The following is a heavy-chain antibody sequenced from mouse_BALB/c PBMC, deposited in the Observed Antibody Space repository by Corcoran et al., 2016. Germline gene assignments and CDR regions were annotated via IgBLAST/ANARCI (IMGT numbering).Heavy chain of an antibody. D-gene: IGHD2-3*01. Sequence: QIQLQQSGPGLVKPGASVKISCKASGYTFTDYYINWVKQKPGQGLEWIGWIYPGSGNTKYNEKFKGKATLTVDTSSSTAYMQLSSLTSEDTAVYFCARDYDGYYAFAYWGQGTLVTVSA. CDR2: IYPGSGNT. V-gene: IGHV1-84*02. CDR3: ARDYDGYYAFAY. CDR1: GYTFTDYY. J-gene: IGHJ3*01.